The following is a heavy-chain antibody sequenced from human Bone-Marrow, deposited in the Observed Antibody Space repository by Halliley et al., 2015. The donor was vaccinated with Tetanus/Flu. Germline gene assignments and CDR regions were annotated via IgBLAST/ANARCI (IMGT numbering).Heavy chain of an antibody. CDR2: ISNPGPT. V-gene: IGHV4-30-4*05. J-gene: IGHJ4*01. CDR3: ARGHSYGLYYFDS. Sequence: IGYISNPGPTYYNPSLKSRLTMSVDTSNNVFSLTLSSVTAADTAVYYCARGHSYGLYYFDSWGQGTLVTVSS. D-gene: IGHD5-18*01.